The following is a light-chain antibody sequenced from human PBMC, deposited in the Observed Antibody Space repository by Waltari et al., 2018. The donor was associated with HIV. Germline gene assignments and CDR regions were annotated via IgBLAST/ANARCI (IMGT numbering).Light chain of an antibody. CDR2: KAS. Sequence: DIQMTKPPSTLSASVGDRVTITCRASQSISSWLAWYQQKPGKAPKLLIYKASSLESGVPSRFSGSGSGTEFTLTISSLQPDDFATYYCQQYNSWTFGQGTKVEIK. J-gene: IGKJ1*01. CDR1: QSISSW. V-gene: IGKV1-5*03. CDR3: QQYNSWT.